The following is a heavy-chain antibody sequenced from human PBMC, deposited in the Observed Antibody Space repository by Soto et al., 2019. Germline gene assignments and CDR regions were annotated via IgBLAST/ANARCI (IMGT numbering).Heavy chain of an antibody. CDR3: ARDELRKGYFDY. J-gene: IGHJ4*02. CDR2: ISGSGSTI. D-gene: IGHD1-7*01. Sequence: GGSLRLSCAASGITFSDYYMSWIRQAPGKGLEWVSYISGSGSTIYYADSVKGRFTISRDNAKNSLYLQMNSLRAEDTAVYYCARDELRKGYFDYWGQGTLVTVSS. V-gene: IGHV3-11*01. CDR1: GITFSDYY.